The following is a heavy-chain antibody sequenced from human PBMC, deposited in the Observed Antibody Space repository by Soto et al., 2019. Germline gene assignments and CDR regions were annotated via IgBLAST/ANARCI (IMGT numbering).Heavy chain of an antibody. Sequence: SETLSLTCTVSGGSVSSGSYYWSWIRQPPGKGLEWIGYIYYSGSTNYNPSLKSRVTISVDTSKNQFSLKLSSVTAADTAVYYCARLSQYYDILTGYYPLYYFDYWGQGTLVTVSS. J-gene: IGHJ4*02. D-gene: IGHD3-9*01. V-gene: IGHV4-61*01. CDR1: GGSVSSGSYY. CDR2: IYYSGST. CDR3: ARLSQYYDILTGYYPLYYFDY.